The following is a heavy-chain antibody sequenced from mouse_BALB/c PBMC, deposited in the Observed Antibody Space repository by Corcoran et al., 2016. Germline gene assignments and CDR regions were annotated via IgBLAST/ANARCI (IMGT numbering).Heavy chain of an antibody. CDR1: GFNIKDTY. CDR3: ARWDWYFDV. Sequence: EVQLQQSGSELVKPGASVNLSCTASGFNIKDTYMHCVKHRPEQGLEWIGRIDPATGNTKYVPKFQGKATITGDTSSNTAYMQRSRLTSEDTAVYYGARWDWYFDVWGAGTTVTVSS. V-gene: IGHV14-3*02. J-gene: IGHJ1*01. CDR2: IDPATGNT.